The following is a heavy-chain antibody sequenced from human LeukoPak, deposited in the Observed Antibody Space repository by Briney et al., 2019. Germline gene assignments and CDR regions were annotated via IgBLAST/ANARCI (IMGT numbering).Heavy chain of an antibody. CDR1: GDTFSSYS. Sequence: ASVKVSCKASGDTFSSYSISWVRQAPGQGLEWMGGIIPIFGTANYAQKFQGRVTITADESTSTAYMELSSLRSEATAVYYCARGERMFGGDKARSEYYYYMDVWGKGTTVTVSS. J-gene: IGHJ6*03. D-gene: IGHD3-10*02. V-gene: IGHV1-69*01. CDR3: ARGERMFGGDKARSEYYYYMDV. CDR2: IIPIFGTA.